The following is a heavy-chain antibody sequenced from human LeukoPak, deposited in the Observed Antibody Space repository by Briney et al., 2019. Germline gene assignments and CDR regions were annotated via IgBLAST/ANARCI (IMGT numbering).Heavy chain of an antibody. CDR2: IIPIFGTA. V-gene: IGHV1-69*05. CDR1: GGTFSSYA. J-gene: IGHJ6*03. CDR3: ARTHTPGYYYYYMDV. Sequence: GASVKVSCKASGGTFSSYAISWVRQAPGQGLEWMGGIIPIFGTANYAQKFQGRVTITTDESTNTAYMELSSLRSEDTAVYYCARTHTPGYYYYYMDVWGKGTTVTVSS. D-gene: IGHD2-2*02.